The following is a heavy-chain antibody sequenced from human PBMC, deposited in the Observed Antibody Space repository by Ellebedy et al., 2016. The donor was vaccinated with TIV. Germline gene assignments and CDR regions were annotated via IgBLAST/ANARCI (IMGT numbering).Heavy chain of an antibody. Sequence: ASVKVSXKASRYTFTSYYMHWVRQAPGQGLEWMGIINPSGGSTSYAQKFQGRVTMTRDTSTSTVYMELSSLRSEDTAVYYCARAGCSGGSCYSAYFQHWGQGTLVTVSS. V-gene: IGHV1-46*01. D-gene: IGHD2-15*01. J-gene: IGHJ1*01. CDR1: RYTFTSYY. CDR3: ARAGCSGGSCYSAYFQH. CDR2: INPSGGST.